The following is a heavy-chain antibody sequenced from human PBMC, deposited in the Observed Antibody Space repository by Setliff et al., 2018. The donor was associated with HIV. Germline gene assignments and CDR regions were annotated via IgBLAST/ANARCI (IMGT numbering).Heavy chain of an antibody. D-gene: IGHD3-22*01. J-gene: IGHJ4*02. V-gene: IGHV3-30*02. Sequence: GGSLRLSCAASGFTFRNYGMHWVRQAPGKGLEWVAFIRLDGSDKFYADSVKGRFTISRDNSKNSLWLQLDSPKVEDTALYFCVRSLSGNSSTYYWAFDFWGQGAPVTVSS. CDR3: VRSLSGNSSTYYWAFDF. CDR1: GFTFRNYG. CDR2: IRLDGSDK.